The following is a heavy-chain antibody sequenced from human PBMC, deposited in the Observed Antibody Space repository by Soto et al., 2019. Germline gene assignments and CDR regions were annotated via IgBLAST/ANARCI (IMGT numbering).Heavy chain of an antibody. CDR2: IYYSGST. V-gene: IGHV4-30-4*01. CDR3: ARHNYGSGSTYFDY. CDR1: GGXISSGDYY. D-gene: IGHD3-10*01. J-gene: IGHJ4*02. Sequence: SETLSLTCTVSGGXISSGDYYWSWIRQPPGKGLEWIGYIYYSGSTYYNPSLKSRVTISVDTSKNQFSLKLNSMTAADTAVYYCARHNYGSGSTYFDYWGQGTLVTVSS.